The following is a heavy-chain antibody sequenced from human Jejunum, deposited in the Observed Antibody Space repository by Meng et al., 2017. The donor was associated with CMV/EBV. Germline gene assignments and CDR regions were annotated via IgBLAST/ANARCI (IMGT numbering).Heavy chain of an antibody. CDR1: GGSISSSSYY. D-gene: IGHD3-3*01. J-gene: IGHJ4*02. CDR3: ARLDFWSGYYIDY. CDR2: ISYSGST. Sequence: SGGSISSSSYYWGWIRQPPGKGLDWIGSISYSGSTYYNPSLKSRVTISVDTSKNQFSLKLSSVTAADTAVYYCARLDFWSGYYIDYWGQGTLVTVSS. V-gene: IGHV4-39*01.